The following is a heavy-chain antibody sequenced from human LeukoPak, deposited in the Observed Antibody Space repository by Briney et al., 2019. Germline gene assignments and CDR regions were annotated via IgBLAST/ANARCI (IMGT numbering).Heavy chain of an antibody. CDR1: GGSISSYY. CDR3: ASHRRGWFDP. J-gene: IGHJ5*02. Sequence: SETLSLTCTVSGGSISSYYWSWIRQPPGKGLEWIGYIYTSGSTNYNPSLKSRVTISVDTSKNQFSLKLSSVTAADTAVYYCASHRRGWFDPWGQGTLVTVSS. CDR2: IYTSGST. V-gene: IGHV4-4*09.